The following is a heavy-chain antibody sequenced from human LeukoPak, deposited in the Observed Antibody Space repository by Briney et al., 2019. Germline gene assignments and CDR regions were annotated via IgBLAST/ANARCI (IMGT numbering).Heavy chain of an antibody. CDR1: GYTFTSYY. D-gene: IGHD6-13*01. CDR3: ARDLAAARHDLLF. Sequence: ASVKVSCKASGYTFTSYYMHWVRQSPGQGLEWMGIINPSGGSTSYAQKFQGRVTMTRDTSTSTVYMELSSLRSEDTAVYYCARDLAAARHDLLFWGKGTLVTVSS. J-gene: IGHJ4*02. CDR2: INPSGGST. V-gene: IGHV1-46*01.